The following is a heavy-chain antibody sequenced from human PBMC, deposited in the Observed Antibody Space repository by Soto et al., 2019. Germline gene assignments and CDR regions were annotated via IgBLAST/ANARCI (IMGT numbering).Heavy chain of an antibody. V-gene: IGHV4-31*03. J-gene: IGHJ4*02. CDR3: ARINYYDSSGYYAFDY. Sequence: PSETLSLTCTVSGGSISSGGYYWSWIRQHPGKGLEWIGYIYYSGSTYYNPSLKSRVTISVDTSKSQFSLKLSSVAAADTAVYYCARINYYDSSGYYAFDYWGQGTLVTVSS. CDR1: GGSISSGGYY. CDR2: IYYSGST. D-gene: IGHD3-22*01.